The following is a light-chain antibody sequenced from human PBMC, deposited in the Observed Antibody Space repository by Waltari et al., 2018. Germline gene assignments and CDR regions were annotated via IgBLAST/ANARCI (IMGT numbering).Light chain of an antibody. Sequence: EIVLTQSPGTLSLSPGEGATLSCRASQSVNSYLAWYQPKPGQAPRLLIYGASTRATGIPDRFSGSGSGTDFTLTITRLEPEDFAVYYCQQYGSSPPDTFGPGTKVDIK. CDR1: QSVNSY. V-gene: IGKV3-20*01. CDR2: GAS. CDR3: QQYGSSPPDT. J-gene: IGKJ3*01.